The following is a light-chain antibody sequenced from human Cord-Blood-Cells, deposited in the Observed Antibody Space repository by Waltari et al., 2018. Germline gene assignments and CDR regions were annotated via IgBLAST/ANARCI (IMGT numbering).Light chain of an antibody. V-gene: IGKV3-11*01. CDR2: DAS. Sequence: EIVLTQSPATLSLSPGERATLSCRASQSVRSYLAWYQQKPGQATRLLIYDASNRATGIPARFSGSGSGTDFTLTISSLEPEDFAVYYCQQRSNSFTFGPGTKVDIK. CDR3: QQRSNSFT. CDR1: QSVRSY. J-gene: IGKJ3*01.